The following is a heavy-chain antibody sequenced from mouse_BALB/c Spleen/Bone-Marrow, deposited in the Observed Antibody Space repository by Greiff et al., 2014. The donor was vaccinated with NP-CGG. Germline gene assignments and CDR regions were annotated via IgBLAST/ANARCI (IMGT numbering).Heavy chain of an antibody. Sequence: QVQLKESGPGLVAPSQSLSITCTVSEFSLTSYGVHWVRQPPGKGLEWLGVIWAGGSTNYNSALMSRLSISKDNPKSQVFLKMNSLQTDDTAMYYCARVYLWYFDVWGAGTTVTVSS. CDR2: IWAGGST. CDR3: ARVYLWYFDV. D-gene: IGHD2-3*01. V-gene: IGHV2-9*02. CDR1: EFSLTSYG. J-gene: IGHJ1*01.